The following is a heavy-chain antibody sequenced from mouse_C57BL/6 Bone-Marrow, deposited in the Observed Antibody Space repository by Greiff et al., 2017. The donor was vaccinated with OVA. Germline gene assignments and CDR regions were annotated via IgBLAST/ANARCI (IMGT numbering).Heavy chain of an antibody. Sequence: VKLMESGAELARPGASVKLSCKASGYTFTSYGISWVKQRTGQGLEWIGEIYPRSGNTYYNGKFKGKATLTADKSSSTAYMELRSLTSEDSAVYFCARRGLRLFAYWGQGTLVTVSA. D-gene: IGHD2-4*01. CDR1: GYTFTSYG. CDR3: ARRGLRLFAY. J-gene: IGHJ3*01. CDR2: IYPRSGNT. V-gene: IGHV1-81*01.